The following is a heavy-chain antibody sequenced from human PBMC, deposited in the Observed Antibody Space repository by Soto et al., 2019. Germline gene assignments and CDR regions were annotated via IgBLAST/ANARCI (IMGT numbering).Heavy chain of an antibody. Sequence: QVHLVGSGGGVVQPGRSLRLSCAASEFSFSSYGMHWVRQTPDKGLEWVAAISSDASEKFYSDSVKGRFTISRDNSKNTLYLQMNSLSDEDTAMYYCAKNPERGMWYFDLWGRGTQVTVSS. D-gene: IGHD1-26*01. CDR2: ISSDASEK. V-gene: IGHV3-30*18. J-gene: IGHJ2*01. CDR3: AKNPERGMWYFDL. CDR1: EFSFSSYG.